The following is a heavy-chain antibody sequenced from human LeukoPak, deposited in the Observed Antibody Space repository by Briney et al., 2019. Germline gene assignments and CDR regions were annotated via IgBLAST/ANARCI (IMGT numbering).Heavy chain of an antibody. Sequence: PGGSLRLSCAASGFTFSSYAMHWVRQAPGKGLEWVAVISHDGSNKYYADSVKGRFTISRDNSKNTLYLQMNSLRAEDTAVYYCARDAFGSIAAQRFDPWGQGTLVTVSS. V-gene: IGHV3-30-3*01. CDR3: ARDAFGSIAAQRFDP. CDR1: GFTFSSYA. D-gene: IGHD6-6*01. CDR2: ISHDGSNK. J-gene: IGHJ5*02.